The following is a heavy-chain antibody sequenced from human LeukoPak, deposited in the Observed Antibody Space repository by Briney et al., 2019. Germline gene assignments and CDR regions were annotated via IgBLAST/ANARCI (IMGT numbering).Heavy chain of an antibody. CDR1: GYTFTSYD. D-gene: IGHD3-10*01. CDR3: ARGLRRVRGVPPSWFDP. Sequence: ASVKVSCKASGYTFTSYDINWVRQATGQGLEWMGWMNPNSGNTGYAQKFQGRVTMTRNTSIRTAYMELSRLRSEATAAYYSARGLRRVRGVPPSWFDPWGQGTLVTVSS. CDR2: MNPNSGNT. V-gene: IGHV1-8*01. J-gene: IGHJ5*02.